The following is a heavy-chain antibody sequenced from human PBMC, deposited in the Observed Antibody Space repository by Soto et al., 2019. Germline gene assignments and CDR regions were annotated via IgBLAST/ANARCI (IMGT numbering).Heavy chain of an antibody. CDR3: ARDFLDCGGDCYSAAAFDI. CDR1: GGSISSGGYY. D-gene: IGHD2-21*01. J-gene: IGHJ3*02. V-gene: IGHV4-31*03. Sequence: QVQLQESGPGLVKPSQTLSLTCTVSGGSISSGGYYWSWIRQHPGKGLEWIGYIYYSGSTYYNPSLNSRVTRSGDTSKNQFSLKLSSVTAAVTAVYYCARDFLDCGGDCYSAAAFDIWGQGTMVTVSS. CDR2: IYYSGST.